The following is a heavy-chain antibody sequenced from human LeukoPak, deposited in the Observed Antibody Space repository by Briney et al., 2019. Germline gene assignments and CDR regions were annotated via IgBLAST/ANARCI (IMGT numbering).Heavy chain of an antibody. Sequence: EASVKVSCKASGYTFTGYYMHCVRQAPGQGLEWMGWINPNSGGTNYAQKFQGRVTMTRDTSISTAYMELSRLRSDDTAVYYCARVSWLEMYYFDYWGQGTLVTVSS. CDR1: GYTFTGYY. D-gene: IGHD5-24*01. V-gene: IGHV1-2*02. J-gene: IGHJ4*02. CDR2: INPNSGGT. CDR3: ARVSWLEMYYFDY.